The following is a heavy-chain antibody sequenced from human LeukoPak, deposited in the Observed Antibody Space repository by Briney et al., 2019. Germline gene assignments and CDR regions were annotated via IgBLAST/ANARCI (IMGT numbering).Heavy chain of an antibody. CDR2: ISGSGGST. Sequence: GGSLRLSCAASGFTFRSYAMSWVRQAPGKGLEGVSAISGSGGSTYYADSVKGRFTISRDNSNNTLYLQMNSLRAEDTAVYYCAKVAPLSLCGGGSCSPSDDYWGQGTLVTVSS. V-gene: IGHV3-23*01. CDR1: GFTFRSYA. J-gene: IGHJ4*02. CDR3: AKVAPLSLCGGGSCSPSDDY. D-gene: IGHD2-15*01.